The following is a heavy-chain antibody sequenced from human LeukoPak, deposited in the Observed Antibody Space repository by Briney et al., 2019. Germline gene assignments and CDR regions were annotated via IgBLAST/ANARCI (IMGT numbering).Heavy chain of an antibody. J-gene: IGHJ4*02. CDR2: IYYSGST. Sequence: SGPTLVNPSETLSLTCTVSGGSISSSSYYWSWIRQPPGKGLEWIGSIYYSGSTYYNPSLKSRVTISVDTSKNQFSLKLSSVTAADTAVYYCARLPCGSTSCYGGFDYWGQGTLVTVSS. CDR1: GGSISSSSYY. V-gene: IGHV4-39*01. CDR3: ARLPCGSTSCYGGFDY. D-gene: IGHD2-2*01.